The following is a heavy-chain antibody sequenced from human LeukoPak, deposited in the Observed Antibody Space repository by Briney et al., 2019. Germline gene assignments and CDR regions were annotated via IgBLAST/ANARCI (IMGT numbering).Heavy chain of an antibody. D-gene: IGHD2-2*01. V-gene: IGHV3-21*01. CDR2: ISSSSSYI. CDR1: GFTFSSYS. J-gene: IGHJ4*02. Sequence: GGSLRLSCAASGFTFSSYSMSWVRQAPGKGLEWVSSISSSSSYIYYADSVKGRFTISRDNAKNSLYLQMNSLRAEDTAVYYCARDRVGYCSSTSCPGDYYFDYWGQGTLVTVSS. CDR3: ARDRVGYCSSTSCPGDYYFDY.